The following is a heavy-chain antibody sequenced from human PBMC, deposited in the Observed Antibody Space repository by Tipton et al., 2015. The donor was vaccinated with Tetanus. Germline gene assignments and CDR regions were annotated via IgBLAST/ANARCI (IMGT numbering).Heavy chain of an antibody. V-gene: IGHV5-51*01. D-gene: IGHD2-8*01. Sequence: VQLVQSGGEVKKPGESLKISCKGSGYIFNNYWIGWVRQKPGKGLEWMGIIYPGDSDTRYSPSFQGQVTISVDKSIITAYLQWSSLKASDPSMFYCARAHCTDGVCNFDFWGQGALVTVAS. CDR3: ARAHCTDGVCNFDF. CDR1: GYIFNNYW. J-gene: IGHJ4*02. CDR2: IYPGDSDT.